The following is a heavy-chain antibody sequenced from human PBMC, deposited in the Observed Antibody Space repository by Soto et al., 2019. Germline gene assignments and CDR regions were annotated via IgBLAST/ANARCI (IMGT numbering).Heavy chain of an antibody. D-gene: IGHD2-15*01. CDR2: ISLSGTI. V-gene: IGHV3-48*02. CDR3: ARDNGMAGSLDP. Sequence: GGSLRLSCGASVFTFSTYSMNWVRQAPGKGLEWVSYISLSGTIYYADSVKGRFTISRDNAKNSLYLQMNSLRDEDTAVYYCARDNGMAGSLDPWGQGTM. J-gene: IGHJ5*02. CDR1: VFTFSTYS.